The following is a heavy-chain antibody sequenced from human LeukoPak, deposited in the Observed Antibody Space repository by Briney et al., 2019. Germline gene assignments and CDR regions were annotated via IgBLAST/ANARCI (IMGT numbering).Heavy chain of an antibody. J-gene: IGHJ5*02. CDR1: GYTFIDYA. CDR2: INAGDGNT. D-gene: IGHD2-15*01. Sequence: ASVKVSCTASGYTFIDYAIHWVRQAPGQRLEWMGWINAGDGNTRYSQHFQGRLTVTRDTSASTAYMELSSLRSEDTAVYYCARGRSGGSLTCFDPWGQGTLVTVSS. V-gene: IGHV1-3*01. CDR3: ARGRSGGSLTCFDP.